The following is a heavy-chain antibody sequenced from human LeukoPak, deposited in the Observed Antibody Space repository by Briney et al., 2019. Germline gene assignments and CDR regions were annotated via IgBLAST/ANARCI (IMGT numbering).Heavy chain of an antibody. D-gene: IGHD6-19*01. CDR1: GFTFSSYA. V-gene: IGHV3-23*01. CDR2: ISGSGGST. CDR3: AKGNRIAVAGTYYYYYGMDV. Sequence: GRSLRLSCAASGFTFSSYAMSWVRQAPGKGLEWVSAISGSGGSTYYADSVKGRFTISRDNSKNTLYLQMNSLRAEDTAVYYCAKGNRIAVAGTYYYYYGMDVWGQGTTVTVSS. J-gene: IGHJ6*02.